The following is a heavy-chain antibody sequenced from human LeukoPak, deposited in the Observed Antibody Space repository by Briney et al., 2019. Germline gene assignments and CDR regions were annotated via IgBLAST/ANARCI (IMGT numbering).Heavy chain of an antibody. CDR2: ISYDGTKK. V-gene: IGHV3-30*04. J-gene: IGHJ4*02. CDR1: GFNFNNHA. CDR3: AREAEFSSSPTFDS. D-gene: IGHD6-6*01. Sequence: GGSLRLSCAASGFNFNNHALHWVRQAPGKGLEWVTLISYDGTKKYYADSVKGRFTVSRDKSSNTVQLQMNSLRPEDTGLYCCAREAEFSSSPTFDSWGQGVLVTVSS.